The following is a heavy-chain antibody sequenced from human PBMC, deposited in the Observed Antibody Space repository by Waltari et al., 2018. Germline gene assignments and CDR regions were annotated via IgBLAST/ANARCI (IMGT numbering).Heavy chain of an antibody. Sequence: VQLVESGGGLVQPGGSLRLSCAASGFTFSSYGMHCVRQAPGKGVEWVAVIWYDGSNKYYADSVNGRITSSRDNAKNTLYLQMNSLRAEDTAMYYCAKDRELRPKFDAFDIWGQGTMVTVSS. J-gene: IGHJ3*02. CDR1: GFTFSSYG. V-gene: IGHV3-30*02. CDR3: AKDRELRPKFDAFDI. D-gene: IGHD1-26*01. CDR2: IWYDGSNK.